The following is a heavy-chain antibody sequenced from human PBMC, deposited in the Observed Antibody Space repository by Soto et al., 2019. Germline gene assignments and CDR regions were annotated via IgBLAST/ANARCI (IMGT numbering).Heavy chain of an antibody. CDR2: ISGSGGST. CDR3: AKLRITMIVVVRNGAFDV. Sequence: GSLRLSCAASGFTFSSYAMSWVRQAPGKGLEWVSAISGSGGSTYYADSVKGRFTISRDNSKNTLYLQMNSLRAEDTAVYYCAKLRITMIVVVRNGAFDVWGQGTMVTVSS. J-gene: IGHJ3*01. V-gene: IGHV3-23*01. D-gene: IGHD3-22*01. CDR1: GFTFSSYA.